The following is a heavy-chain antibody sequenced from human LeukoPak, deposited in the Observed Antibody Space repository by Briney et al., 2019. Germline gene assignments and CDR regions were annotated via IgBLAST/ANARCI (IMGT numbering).Heavy chain of an antibody. V-gene: IGHV4-34*01. CDR3: AVAVAGDYFDY. J-gene: IGHJ4*02. CDR2: INHSGST. D-gene: IGHD6-19*01. CDR1: GGSFSGYY. Sequence: PSETLSLTCAVYGGSFSGYYWSWIRQPPGKGLEWIGEINHSGSTNYNPSLKSRVTISVDTSKNQFSLKLSSVTAADTAVYYCAVAVAGDYFDYWGQGTLVTVSS.